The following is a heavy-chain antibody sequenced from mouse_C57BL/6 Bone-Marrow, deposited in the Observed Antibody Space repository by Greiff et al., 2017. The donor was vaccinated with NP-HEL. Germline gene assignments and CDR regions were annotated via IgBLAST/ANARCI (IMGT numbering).Heavy chain of an antibody. D-gene: IGHD1-1*01. V-gene: IGHV3-6*01. CDR3: AREGGYYGSPFAY. J-gene: IGHJ3*01. CDR1: GYSIISGYY. Sequence: EVQRVESGPGLVKPSQSLSLTCSVTGYSIISGYYWNWIRQFPGNKLEWMAYISYDGSNNYNPSLKTQLSITRDISKKQFFLKLTSVTTEDTATYYGAREGGYYGSPFAYWGQGTLVTVSA. CDR2: ISYDGSN.